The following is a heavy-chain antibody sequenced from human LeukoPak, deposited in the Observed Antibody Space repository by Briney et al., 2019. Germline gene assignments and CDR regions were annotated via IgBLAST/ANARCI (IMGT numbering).Heavy chain of an antibody. CDR3: ARAGNYYGDYDF. D-gene: IGHD4-17*01. V-gene: IGHV3-64*04. CDR1: GFTFSSYA. J-gene: IGHJ4*02. Sequence: GGSLRLSCSASGFTFSSYAMHWVRQAPGKGLEYVSAISSNGGSTYYADSVKGRFTISRDNSRNTLYLQVNSLRADDTAVYYCARAGNYYGDYDFWGQGTLVTVSS. CDR2: ISSNGGST.